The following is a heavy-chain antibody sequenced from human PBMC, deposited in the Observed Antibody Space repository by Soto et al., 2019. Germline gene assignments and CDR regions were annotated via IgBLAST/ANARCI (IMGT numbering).Heavy chain of an antibody. CDR2: IYYSGST. D-gene: IGHD3-10*01. CDR3: ARLYYGSGSYWGLYYYGMDV. J-gene: IGHJ6*01. CDR1: GSSISSYY. Sequence: SETLSLTSPVSGSSISSYYCSCIRHALGKGLEGIGYIYYSGSTNYNPSLKSRVTISVDTSKNQFSLTLTSVTADDTAVYYCARLYYGSGSYWGLYYYGMDVWGHETTVA. V-gene: IGHV4-59*01.